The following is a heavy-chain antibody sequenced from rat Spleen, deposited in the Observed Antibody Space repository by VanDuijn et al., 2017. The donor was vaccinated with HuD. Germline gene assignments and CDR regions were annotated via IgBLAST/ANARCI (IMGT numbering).Heavy chain of an antibody. D-gene: IGHD1-12*01. V-gene: IGHV5-31*01. CDR3: TRDHRDSYARYYFDY. J-gene: IGHJ2*01. Sequence: EVQLVESGGGLVQPGRSLKLSCAASGFTFSDYGVAWIRQAPGKGLEWIASITNTGGSTYYPDSVRGRFTISRDNAKSTLYLQMNSLRSEDTATYYCTRDHRDSYARYYFDYWGQGVIVTVSS. CDR2: ITNTGGST. CDR1: GFTFSDYG.